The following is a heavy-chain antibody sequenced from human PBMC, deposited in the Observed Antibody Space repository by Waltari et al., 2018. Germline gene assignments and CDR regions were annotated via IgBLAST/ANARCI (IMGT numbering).Heavy chain of an antibody. V-gene: IGHV4-4*09. Sequence: QVQLQESGPGLVKPSETLSLTCSVSGGSINSYYWSWIRKPPGKGLEWIGYIYTSESTKYNPSLRSRVTISVDTSKNQFSLKLTSVTAAETAVYYCARVVSTGTAIHYFDYWGQGTLVTVSS. CDR2: IYTSEST. CDR3: ARVVSTGTAIHYFDY. CDR1: GGSINSYY. D-gene: IGHD1-1*01. J-gene: IGHJ4*02.